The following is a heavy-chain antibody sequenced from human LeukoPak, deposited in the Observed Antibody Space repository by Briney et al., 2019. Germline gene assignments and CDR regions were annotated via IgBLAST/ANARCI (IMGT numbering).Heavy chain of an antibody. Sequence: PGGSLRLSCADSGFTFSSYAMQWVRQAPGKGLEWVAVISYDGSNKYYADSVKGRFTISRDNSKNTLYLQMNSLRAEDTAVYYCAREEYYDILTGYFGLFDYWGQETLVTVSS. V-gene: IGHV3-30*04. D-gene: IGHD3-9*01. CDR2: ISYDGSNK. CDR1: GFTFSSYA. CDR3: AREEYYDILTGYFGLFDY. J-gene: IGHJ4*02.